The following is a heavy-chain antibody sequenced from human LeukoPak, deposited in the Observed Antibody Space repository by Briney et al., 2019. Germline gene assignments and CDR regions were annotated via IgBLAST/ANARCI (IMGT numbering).Heavy chain of an antibody. V-gene: IGHV3-30*02. D-gene: IGHD3-22*01. CDR3: AKDNGPDYYDSSGYYDPYYMDV. CDR1: GFTFSSYG. Sequence: GGSLRLSCAASGFTFSSYGMHWVRQAPGKGLEWVAFIRYDGSNKYYADSVKGRFTISRDNSKNTLYLQMNSLRAEDTAVYYCAKDNGPDYYDSSGYYDPYYMDVWGKGTTVTVSS. J-gene: IGHJ6*03. CDR2: IRYDGSNK.